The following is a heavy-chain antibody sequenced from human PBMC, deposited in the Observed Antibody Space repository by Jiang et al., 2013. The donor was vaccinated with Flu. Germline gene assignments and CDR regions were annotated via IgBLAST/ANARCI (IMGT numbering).Heavy chain of an antibody. CDR1: GYTFTSYG. Sequence: VKVSCKASGYTFTSYGISWVRQAPGQGLEWMGWISAYNGNTNYAQKLQGRVTMTTDTSTSTAYMELRSLRSDDTAVYYCARAKRRSDIVVVVAAPDYDDWFDPWGQGTLVTVSS. J-gene: IGHJ5*02. D-gene: IGHD2-15*01. CDR3: ARAKRRSDIVVVVAAPDYDDWFDP. V-gene: IGHV1-18*01. CDR2: ISAYNGNT.